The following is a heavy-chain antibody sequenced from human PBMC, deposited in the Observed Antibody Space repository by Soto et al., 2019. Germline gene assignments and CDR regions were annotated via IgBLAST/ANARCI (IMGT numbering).Heavy chain of an antibody. V-gene: IGHV3-30*18. CDR2: ISYDGSNK. Sequence: GGSLRLSCAASGFTFSSYGMHWVRQAPGKGLEWVAVISYDGSNKYYADSVKGRFTISRDNSKNTLYLQMNSLRAEDTAVYYCAKDGSRSSFDYWGQGTLVTVSS. J-gene: IGHJ4*02. CDR1: GFTFSSYG. CDR3: AKDGSRSSFDY. D-gene: IGHD6-13*01.